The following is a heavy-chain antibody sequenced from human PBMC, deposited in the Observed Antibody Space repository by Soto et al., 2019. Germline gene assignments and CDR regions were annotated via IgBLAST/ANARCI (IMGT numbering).Heavy chain of an antibody. V-gene: IGHV4-30-4*01. CDR2: IYYSGTT. CDR1: GGSISSGVYY. D-gene: IGHD5-18*01. Sequence: PSETLSLTCTVSGGSISSGVYYGSWIRKPPGKGLEWIGYIYYSGTTYYNPSLKSRVTISVDTSKNQFSLKVNSVTAADTAVYYCARALIQLWPHYYYGMDVWGQGTTVTVSS. J-gene: IGHJ6*02. CDR3: ARALIQLWPHYYYGMDV.